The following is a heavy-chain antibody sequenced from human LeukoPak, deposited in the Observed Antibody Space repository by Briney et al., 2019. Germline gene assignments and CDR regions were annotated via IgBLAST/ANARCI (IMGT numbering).Heavy chain of an antibody. CDR1: GGSISSYY. D-gene: IGHD4-11*01. J-gene: IGHJ4*02. CDR3: ARDDYLDFIDY. CDR2: IYYSGST. V-gene: IGHV4-59*12. Sequence: SETLSLTCTVSGGSISSYYWSWIRQPPGKGLEWIGYIYYSGSTNYNPSLQSRVTISVDTSKNQFSLKLSSVTAADTAVYYCARDDYLDFIDYWGQGTLVTVSS.